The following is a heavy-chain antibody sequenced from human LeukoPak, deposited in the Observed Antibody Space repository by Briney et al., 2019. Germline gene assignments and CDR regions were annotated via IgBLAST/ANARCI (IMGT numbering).Heavy chain of an antibody. V-gene: IGHV4-59*01. Sequence: SETLSLTCTVSGGSISSYYWSWIRHPPGKGLEWIGYIYYSGSTNYNPSLKSRVTISVDTSKNQFSLKLSSVTAADTAVYYCARERGGYFTGWFDPWGQGTLVTVSS. J-gene: IGHJ5*02. CDR3: ARERGGYFTGWFDP. D-gene: IGHD2-8*01. CDR1: GGSISSYY. CDR2: IYYSGST.